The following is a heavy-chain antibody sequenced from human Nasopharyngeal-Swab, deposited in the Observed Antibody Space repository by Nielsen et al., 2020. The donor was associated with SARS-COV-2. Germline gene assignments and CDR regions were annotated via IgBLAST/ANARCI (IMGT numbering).Heavy chain of an antibody. D-gene: IGHD3-3*01. CDR3: ANLIFGDAFDI. V-gene: IGHV3-21*01. Sequence: GGSLRLSCAASGFTFTDYVMNWVRQAPGKGLEWVSSISTTSDYIYYADSVKGRFTISRDNARNSLHLQMNSLRAEDTVVYYCANLIFGDAFDIWGQGTMVTVSS. CDR2: ISTTSDYI. CDR1: GFTFTDYV. J-gene: IGHJ3*02.